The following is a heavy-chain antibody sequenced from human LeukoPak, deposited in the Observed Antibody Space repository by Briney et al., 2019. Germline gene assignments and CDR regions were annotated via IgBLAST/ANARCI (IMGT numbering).Heavy chain of an antibody. Sequence: GASVKVSCKASGCTFTSYGISWVRQAPGQGLEWMGWISAYNGNTNYAQKLQGRVTMTTDTSTSTAYMELRSLSSDDKAVYYCARDGAATTFDPWGQGTLVTVSS. D-gene: IGHD1-7*01. CDR2: ISAYNGNT. CDR3: ARDGAATTFDP. J-gene: IGHJ5*02. CDR1: GCTFTSYG. V-gene: IGHV1-18*01.